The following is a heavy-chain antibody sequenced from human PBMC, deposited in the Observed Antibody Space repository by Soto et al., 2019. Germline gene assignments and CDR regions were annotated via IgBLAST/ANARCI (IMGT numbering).Heavy chain of an antibody. J-gene: IGHJ6*02. CDR2: IWYDGSNK. Sequence: PGGSLRLSCAASGFTFSSYGMHWVRQAPGKGLEWVAVIWYDGSNKYYADSVKGRFTISRDNSKNTLYLQMNSLRAEDTAVYYCARDLYRDNKYYDFWSGLYYYGMDVWGQGTTVTVSS. D-gene: IGHD3-3*01. CDR1: GFTFSSYG. CDR3: ARDLYRDNKYYDFWSGLYYYGMDV. V-gene: IGHV3-33*01.